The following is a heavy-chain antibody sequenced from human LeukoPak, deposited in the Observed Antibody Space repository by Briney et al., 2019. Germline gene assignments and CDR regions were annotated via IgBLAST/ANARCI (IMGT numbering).Heavy chain of an antibody. J-gene: IGHJ3*02. CDR2: IYTSGST. CDR1: GGSISSYY. V-gene: IGHV4-4*07. Sequence: PSETLSHTCTVSGGSISSYYWSWIRQPPGKGLEWIGRIYTSGSTNYNPSLKSRVTMSVDTSKNQFSLKLSSVTAADTAVYYCASHCSSTSCPPGAFDIWGQGTMVTVSS. D-gene: IGHD2-2*01. CDR3: ASHCSSTSCPPGAFDI.